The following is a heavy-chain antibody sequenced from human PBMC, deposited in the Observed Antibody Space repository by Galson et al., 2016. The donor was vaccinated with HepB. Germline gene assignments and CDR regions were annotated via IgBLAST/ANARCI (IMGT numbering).Heavy chain of an antibody. V-gene: IGHV4-31*03. CDR1: GGSISSGGYY. CDR2: IYHSGST. CDR3: ARLSAPAGNY. D-gene: IGHD6-19*01. Sequence: LSLTCTVSGGSISSGGYYWSWIRQHPGKGLEWIGYIYHSGSTYYNPSLKSRVTISVDMSKNQFYLKVSSVTAADTAVYYCARLSAPAGNYWGQGTLVTVSS. J-gene: IGHJ4*02.